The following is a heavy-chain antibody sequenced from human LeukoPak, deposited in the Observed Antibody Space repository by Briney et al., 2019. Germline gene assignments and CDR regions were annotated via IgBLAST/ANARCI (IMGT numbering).Heavy chain of an antibody. J-gene: IGHJ4*02. Sequence: GGSLRLSCAASGFTFSDYDMHWVRQATGKGLECLSAIGTAGDTYYPGSVKARFTISRENAKNSLYLQMNSLRAGHTAVYYCARIQREFSGLIEYWGQGTLVTVSS. CDR2: IGTAGDT. V-gene: IGHV3-13*01. CDR1: GFTFSDYD. CDR3: ARIQREFSGLIEY. D-gene: IGHD5-12*01.